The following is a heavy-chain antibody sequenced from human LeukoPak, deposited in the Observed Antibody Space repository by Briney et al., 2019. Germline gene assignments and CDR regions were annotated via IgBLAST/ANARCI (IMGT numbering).Heavy chain of an antibody. V-gene: IGHV1-69*13. CDR2: IIPIFGTA. CDR1: GGTFSSYA. J-gene: IGHJ4*02. D-gene: IGHD3-10*01. CDR3: ARGITMVRGVIRFPFDY. Sequence: GASVKVSCKASGGTFSSYAISWVRQAPGQGLEWMGGIIPIFGTANYAQKFQGRVTITADESTSTAYMELSRLRSDDTAVYYCARGITMVRGVIRFPFDYWGQGTLVTVSS.